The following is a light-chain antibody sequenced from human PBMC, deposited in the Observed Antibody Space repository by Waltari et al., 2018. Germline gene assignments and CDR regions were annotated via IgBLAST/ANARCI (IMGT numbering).Light chain of an antibody. J-gene: IGKJ4*01. CDR2: KAS. Sequence: IQMTQSPSTLSASVGDRITITCRTSQSVKNNLAGYQQKPGKAPKGLIYKASRLVGGVPSRFSGSGYGTEFSLTISSLQPDDFATYYCQEYDSLPVTCGGGTRVEIK. CDR3: QEYDSLPVT. CDR1: QSVKNN. V-gene: IGKV1-5*03.